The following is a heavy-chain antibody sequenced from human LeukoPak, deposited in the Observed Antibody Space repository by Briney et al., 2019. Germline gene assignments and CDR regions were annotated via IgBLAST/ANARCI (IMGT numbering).Heavy chain of an antibody. Sequence: GGSLRLSCAASGFIFSSYDMHWVRQATGKGLEWVSSIAITGNTYYSGSVKGRFTISRENAKNSLYLQMNSLRAGDTAVYYCARGLTGGLDSWGREPWSPSPQ. V-gene: IGHV3-13*04. CDR1: GFIFSSYD. J-gene: IGHJ5*01. D-gene: IGHD1-26*01. CDR2: IAITGNT. CDR3: ARGLTGGLDS.